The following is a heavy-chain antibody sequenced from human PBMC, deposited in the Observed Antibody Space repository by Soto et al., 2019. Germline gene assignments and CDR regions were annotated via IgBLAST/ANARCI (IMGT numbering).Heavy chain of an antibody. J-gene: IGHJ4*02. D-gene: IGHD3-3*01. CDR3: ANHWNYDLWSRYPVRFDY. CDR2: ISGSGGST. V-gene: IGHV3-23*01. CDR1: GFTFSSYA. Sequence: EVQLLESGGGLVQPGGSLRLSCAASGFTFSSYAMSWVRQAPGKGLEWLSTISGSGGSTHYADSVKGRFTISRDNSKNTLYLHMTSLRAEDTAVYYCANHWNYDLWSRYPVRFDYWGKGTLVTVSS.